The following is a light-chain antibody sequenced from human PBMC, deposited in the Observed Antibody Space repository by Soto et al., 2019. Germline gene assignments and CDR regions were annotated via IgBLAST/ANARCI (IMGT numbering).Light chain of an antibody. CDR2: EVS. J-gene: IGLJ1*01. CDR1: SSDVGRYNY. V-gene: IGLV2-8*01. CDR3: SSYPGNSRYV. Sequence: QSVLTQPPSASGSPGQSVTISCTGTSSDVGRYNYISWYQQRPGKAPKLIIYEVSKRPSGVPDRLSGFRYGNTASLTVSGLQAEDEADYYCSSYPGNSRYVFGTGTKVTVL.